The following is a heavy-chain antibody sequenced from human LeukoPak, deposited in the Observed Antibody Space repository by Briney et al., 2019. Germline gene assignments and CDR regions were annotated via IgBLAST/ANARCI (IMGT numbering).Heavy chain of an antibody. Sequence: ASVKVSCKASGYTFTSYDINWVRQATGQGLEWMGWMNPNSGNTGYAQKFQGRVTMTRNTSISTAYMELSSLRSEDTAVYYCARGLSFGTYDFFDIWGQGTMVTVSS. CDR1: GYTFTSYD. V-gene: IGHV1-8*01. D-gene: IGHD3/OR15-3a*01. CDR2: MNPNSGNT. CDR3: ARGLSFGTYDFFDI. J-gene: IGHJ3*02.